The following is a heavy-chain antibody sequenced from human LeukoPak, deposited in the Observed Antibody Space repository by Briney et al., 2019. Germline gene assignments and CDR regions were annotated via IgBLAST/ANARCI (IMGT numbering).Heavy chain of an antibody. V-gene: IGHV3-23*01. CDR1: GFTFSSYS. J-gene: IGHJ4*02. CDR2: ISDSGGST. CDR3: AKDRGIVGAEYFDY. Sequence: GGSLRLSCAASGFTFSSYSMNWVRQAPGKGLEWVSTISDSGGSTYYADSVKGRSTISRDNSKTTLYLQMNSLRAEDTAVYYCAKDRGIVGAEYFDYWGQGTLVTVSS. D-gene: IGHD1-26*01.